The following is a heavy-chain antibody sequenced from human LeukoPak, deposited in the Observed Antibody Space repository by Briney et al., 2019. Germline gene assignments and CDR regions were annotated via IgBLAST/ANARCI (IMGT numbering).Heavy chain of an antibody. J-gene: IGHJ5*02. V-gene: IGHV4-34*01. D-gene: IGHD5-12*01. CDR3: ARGARTPSGYGSRTAGRANWFDP. CDR2: INHSGST. Sequence: SETLSLTCAVYGGSFSGYYWSWIRQPPGKGLEWIGVINHSGSTNYNPSLKSRVTISVDTSKNQFSLKLSSVTAADTAVYYCARGARTPSGYGSRTAGRANWFDPWGQGTLVTVSS. CDR1: GGSFSGYY.